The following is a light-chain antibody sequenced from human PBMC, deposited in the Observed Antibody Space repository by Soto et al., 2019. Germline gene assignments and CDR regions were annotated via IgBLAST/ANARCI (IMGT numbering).Light chain of an antibody. V-gene: IGLV1-44*01. CDR1: ISNIGTNN. CDR2: SNN. J-gene: IGLJ2*01. Sequence: QSVLTQPPSASGTPGQRVTISCSGSISNIGTNNVNWYQQLPGTAPKLLIYSNNQRPSGVPDRFPGSKSGTSASLAISGLQSEDEADYYCAAWHDSRNGYVAFGGGTKLTVL. CDR3: AAWHDSRNGYVA.